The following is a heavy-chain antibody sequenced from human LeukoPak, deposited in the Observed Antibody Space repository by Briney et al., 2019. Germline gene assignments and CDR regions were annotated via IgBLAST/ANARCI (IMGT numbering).Heavy chain of an antibody. D-gene: IGHD5-24*01. CDR3: ARDPALMATIHRGDAFDI. CDR1: GYTFTSYY. Sequence: ASVKVSCKASGYTFTSYYMHWVRQAPGQGLEWMGIINPSGGSTSYAQKFQGRVTMNRDMSASTVYMELSSLRSEDTAVYYCARDPALMATIHRGDAFDIWGQGTMVTVSS. CDR2: INPSGGST. J-gene: IGHJ3*02. V-gene: IGHV1-46*01.